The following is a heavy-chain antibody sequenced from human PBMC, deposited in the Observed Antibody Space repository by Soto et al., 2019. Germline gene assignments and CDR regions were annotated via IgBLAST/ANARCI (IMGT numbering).Heavy chain of an antibody. J-gene: IGHJ4*02. V-gene: IGHV1-24*01. D-gene: IGHD5-18*01. CDR3: AKVFSYGYEGWLNTNFDY. CDR1: GYTLTELS. CDR2: FDPEDGET. Sequence: ASVKVSCKVSGYTLTELSMHWVRQAPGKGLEWMGGFDPEDGETIYAQKFQGRDTMTEDTSTDTAYMDLSSLRSEDTAVYYCAKVFSYGYEGWLNTNFDYWGQGTLVTVSS.